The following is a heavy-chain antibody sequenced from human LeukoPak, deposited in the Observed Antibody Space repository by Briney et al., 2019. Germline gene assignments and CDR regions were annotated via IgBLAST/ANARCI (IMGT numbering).Heavy chain of an antibody. D-gene: IGHD6-13*01. V-gene: IGHV4-34*01. J-gene: IGHJ5*02. CDR2: INHSGST. Sequence: SETLSLTCAVYGGSFSGYYWSWIRQPPGKGLEWMGVINHSGSTNYNPSLKSRVTISVDTSKNQFSLKLSSVTAADTAVYYCARFQTRIAAAATHWFDPWGQGTLVTVSS. CDR3: ARFQTRIAAAATHWFDP. CDR1: GGSFSGYY.